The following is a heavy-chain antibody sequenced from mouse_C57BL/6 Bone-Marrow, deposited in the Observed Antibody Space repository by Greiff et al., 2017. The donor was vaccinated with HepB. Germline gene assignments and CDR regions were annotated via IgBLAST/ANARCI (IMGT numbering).Heavy chain of an antibody. D-gene: IGHD1-1*01. CDR1: GFTFSDYG. CDR2: ISSGSSTI. Sequence: EVKLMESGGGLVKPGGSLKLSCAASGFTFSDYGMHWVRQAPEKGLEWVAYISSGSSTIYYADTVKGRFTISRDNAKNTLFLQMTSLRSEDTAMYYCARPIYYYGSSYPYYYAMDYWGQGTSVTVSS. CDR3: ARPIYYYGSSYPYYYAMDY. J-gene: IGHJ4*01. V-gene: IGHV5-17*01.